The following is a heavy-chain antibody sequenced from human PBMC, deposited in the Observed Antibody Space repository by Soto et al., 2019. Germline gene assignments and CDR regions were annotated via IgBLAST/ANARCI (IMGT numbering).Heavy chain of an antibody. D-gene: IGHD3-22*01. CDR3: ARLPRLHYYDSSGILYYYYGMDV. CDR2: IDPSDSYT. Sequence: PGESLKISCKGSGYSFTSYWISWVRQMPGKGLEWMGRIDPSDSYTNYSPSFQGHVTISADKSISTAYLQWSSLKASDTAMYYCARLPRLHYYDSSGILYYYYGMDVWGQGTTVTVSS. J-gene: IGHJ6*02. V-gene: IGHV5-10-1*01. CDR1: GYSFTSYW.